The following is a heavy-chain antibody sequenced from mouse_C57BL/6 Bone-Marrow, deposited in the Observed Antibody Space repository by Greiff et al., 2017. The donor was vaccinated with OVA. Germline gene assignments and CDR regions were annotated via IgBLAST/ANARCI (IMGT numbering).Heavy chain of an antibody. CDR1: GYTFTDYE. CDR3: TRRGNWDVGY. V-gene: IGHV1-15*01. J-gene: IGHJ2*01. CDR2: IDPETGGT. D-gene: IGHD4-1*01. Sequence: VQRVESGAELVRPGASVTLSCKASGYTFTDYEMHWVKQTPVHGLEWIGAIDPETGGTAYNQKFKGKAILTADKSSSTAYMELRSLTSEDSAVYYCTRRGNWDVGYWGQGTTLTVSS.